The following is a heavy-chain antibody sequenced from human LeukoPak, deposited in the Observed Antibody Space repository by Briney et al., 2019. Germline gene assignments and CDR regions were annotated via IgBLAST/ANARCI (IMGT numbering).Heavy chain of an antibody. Sequence: GGSLRLSCVASGFIFSSYAIHWVRQAPGKGLEWVAGVSYDGDNKYYPDSVKGRFTISRDNSKNTVYLQMNSLRDEDTAVYYCARDLSWSFDYWGQGTLVTVSS. V-gene: IGHV3-30-3*01. CDR2: VSYDGDNK. J-gene: IGHJ4*02. CDR3: ARDLSWSFDY. D-gene: IGHD6-13*01. CDR1: GFIFSSYA.